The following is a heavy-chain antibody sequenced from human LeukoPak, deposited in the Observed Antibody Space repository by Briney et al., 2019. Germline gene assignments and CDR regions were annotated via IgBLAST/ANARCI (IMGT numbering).Heavy chain of an antibody. V-gene: IGHV3-48*02. Sequence: GGSLRLSCAASGFNFSTYSMNWVRQAPGKGLEWVSYISSGSVTMHYADSVKGRFTISRDNAKNSLYLQMNSLRDEDTAVYHCARGSCRLFEYWGQGTLVTVSS. J-gene: IGHJ4*02. CDR3: ARGSCRLFEY. CDR1: GFNFSTYS. CDR2: ISSGSVTM. D-gene: IGHD3-16*01.